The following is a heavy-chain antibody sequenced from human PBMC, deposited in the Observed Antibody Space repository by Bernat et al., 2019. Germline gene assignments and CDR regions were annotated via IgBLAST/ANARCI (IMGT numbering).Heavy chain of an antibody. J-gene: IGHJ2*01. D-gene: IGHD6-19*01. CDR2: TYYRSKWYN. Sequence: QVQMQQSGPGLVKPSQTLSLTCAISGDSVSSKSVVWSWIRQSPSRGLEWLGRTYYRSKWYNDYAVSVKSRITITPDTSKNQFSMQLNSVAPEDTAVYYCARHLEVAGTYLYFDVWGRGALVTVSS. CDR3: ARHLEVAGTYLYFDV. V-gene: IGHV6-1*01. CDR1: GDSVSSKSVV.